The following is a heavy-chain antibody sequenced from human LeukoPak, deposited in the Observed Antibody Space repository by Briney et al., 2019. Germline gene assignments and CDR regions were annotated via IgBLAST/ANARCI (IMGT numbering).Heavy chain of an antibody. J-gene: IGHJ5*02. CDR2: IGARGRNT. CDR3: TKEPELLPSGDWFDP. CDR1: GFTFTRHA. D-gene: IGHD1-14*01. Sequence: GGSLRLSCAASGFTFTRHAMSWVRQAPGKELEWVSCIGARGRNTYYADSVQGRFTISRDNSQDKLFLQMNSLRDDDTAIYYCTKEPELLPSGDWFDPWGQGTLVTVSS. V-gene: IGHV3-23*01.